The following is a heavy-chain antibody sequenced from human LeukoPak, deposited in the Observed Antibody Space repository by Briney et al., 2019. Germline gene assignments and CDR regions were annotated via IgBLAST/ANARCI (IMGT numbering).Heavy chain of an antibody. CDR2: ISYDGSNK. CDR3: AKGASGSYFQH. CDR1: GFTFSSYG. D-gene: IGHD3-10*01. Sequence: GGSLRLSCAASGFTFSSYGMHWVRQAPGKGLEWVAVISYDGSNKYYADSVKGRFTISRDNSKNTLYLQMNSLRAEDTAVYYCAKGASGSYFQHWGQGTLVTVSS. J-gene: IGHJ1*01. V-gene: IGHV3-30*18.